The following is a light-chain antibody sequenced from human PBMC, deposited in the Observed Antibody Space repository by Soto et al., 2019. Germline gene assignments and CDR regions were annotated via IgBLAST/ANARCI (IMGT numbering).Light chain of an antibody. V-gene: IGKV1-5*03. CDR1: QSINSW. J-gene: IGKJ4*01. CDR2: KSS. Sequence: DIQMTQSPSTLSAFVGDRVTITCRASQSINSWLAWYQQKPGKDPKLLIYKSSNLESGAPSRFSGSGSGTEFTLTISSLQPDDFATYYCQQYHRSPVTFGGGTKVEIK. CDR3: QQYHRSPVT.